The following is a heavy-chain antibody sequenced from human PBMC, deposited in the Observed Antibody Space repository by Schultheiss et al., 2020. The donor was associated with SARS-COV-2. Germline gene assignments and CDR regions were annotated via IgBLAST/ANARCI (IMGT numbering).Heavy chain of an antibody. J-gene: IGHJ3*02. V-gene: IGHV4-34*01. CDR1: GGSISSYY. D-gene: IGHD5-18*01. Sequence: SQTLSLTCTVSGGSISSYYWSWIRQPPGKGLEWIGEINHSGSTNYNPSLKSRVTISVDTSKNQFSLKLSSVTAADTAVYYCAKTAYSYGRDAFDIWGQGTMVTVSS. CDR2: INHSGST. CDR3: AKTAYSYGRDAFDI.